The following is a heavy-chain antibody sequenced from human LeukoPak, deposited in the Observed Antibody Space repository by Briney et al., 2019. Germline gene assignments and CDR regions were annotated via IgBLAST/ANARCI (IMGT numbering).Heavy chain of an antibody. J-gene: IGHJ4*02. D-gene: IGHD5-12*01. CDR2: MNPNSGNT. V-gene: IGHV1-8*01. Sequence: ASVKVSCKASGYTFTSYDINWVRQATGQGLEWMKWMNPNSGNTGYAQKFKRRVTMTRNTSISTAYMELSSLRSEDTAVYYCQRGYSGYDSDYWGQGTLVTVSS. CDR3: QRGYSGYDSDY. CDR1: GYTFTSYD.